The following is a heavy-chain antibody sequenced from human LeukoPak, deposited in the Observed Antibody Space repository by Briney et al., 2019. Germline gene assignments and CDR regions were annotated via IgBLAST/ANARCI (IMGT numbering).Heavy chain of an antibody. D-gene: IGHD5-18*01. CDR2: ISSSGSTI. Sequence: SLXLSCAASGFTFSSYEMNWVRQAPGKGLEWVSYISSSGSTIYYADSVKGRFTISRDNAKNSLYLQMNSLRAEDTAVYYCARQDTAMVLYYYGMDVWGQGTTVTVSS. CDR1: GFTFSSYE. CDR3: ARQDTAMVLYYYGMDV. J-gene: IGHJ6*02. V-gene: IGHV3-48*03.